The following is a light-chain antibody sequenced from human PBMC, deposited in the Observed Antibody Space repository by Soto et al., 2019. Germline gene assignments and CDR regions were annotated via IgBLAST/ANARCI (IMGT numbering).Light chain of an antibody. CDR2: DAS. CDR1: QSVGTY. V-gene: IGKV3-11*01. Sequence: EIVLTQSPATLSLSPGERATLSCRASQSVGTYLAWYQQKPGQAPRLLIYDASNRATGIPARISGSGSGTDFTLTISSLEPEDLAVYYCQQRTDWSLTFGGGTKVEIK. CDR3: QQRTDWSLT. J-gene: IGKJ4*01.